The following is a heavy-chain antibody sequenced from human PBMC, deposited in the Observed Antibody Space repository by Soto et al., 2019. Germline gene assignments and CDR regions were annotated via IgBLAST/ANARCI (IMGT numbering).Heavy chain of an antibody. Sequence: PSETLSLTCTVSGGSISSYYWSWIRQPPGKALERIGYIYYSGNTNYNPSLKSRVTIIVGASKNQFSLKLSSVTAADTAVYYCARSPCTTVTTTGVRIFDFWGQGTLVTVSS. J-gene: IGHJ4*02. CDR1: GGSISSYY. V-gene: IGHV4-59*01. CDR3: ARSPCTTVTTTGVRIFDF. CDR2: IYYSGNT. D-gene: IGHD4-17*01.